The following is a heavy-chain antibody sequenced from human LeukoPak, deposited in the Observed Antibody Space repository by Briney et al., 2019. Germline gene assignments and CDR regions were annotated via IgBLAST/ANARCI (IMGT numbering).Heavy chain of an antibody. CDR1: GFTFSNYA. V-gene: IGHV3-23*01. Sequence: PGGSLRLSCAASGFTFSNYAMTWVRQAPGKGLEWVSTISGSGGSTSYADSVKGRFTISRDNSKNTLYLQMNSLRAEDTARYYCAKGPMVRGVIEANWFDPWGQGTLVTVSS. CDR2: ISGSGGST. D-gene: IGHD3-10*01. J-gene: IGHJ5*02. CDR3: AKGPMVRGVIEANWFDP.